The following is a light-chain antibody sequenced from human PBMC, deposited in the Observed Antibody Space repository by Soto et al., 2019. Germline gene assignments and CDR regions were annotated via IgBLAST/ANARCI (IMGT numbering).Light chain of an antibody. CDR2: GAS. Sequence: EIVMTQSPATLSVSAGERATLSCSASQSVSSNLLVWYQQHPGQAPRLLIYGASSRATGIPGRFSGSGSGTDFSLTIRRLEPDDFAVYYCQKYGNFWTFGQGTKVDI. CDR3: QKYGNFWT. CDR1: QSVSSNL. J-gene: IGKJ1*01. V-gene: IGKV3-20*01.